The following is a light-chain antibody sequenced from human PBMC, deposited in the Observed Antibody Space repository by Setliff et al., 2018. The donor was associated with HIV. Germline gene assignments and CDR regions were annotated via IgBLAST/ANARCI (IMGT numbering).Light chain of an antibody. V-gene: IGLV2-14*01. CDR1: SSDIGGYNY. J-gene: IGLJ2*01. CDR3: SSYSSASTLTL. Sequence: QSALPQPASVSGSPGQSITISCTGTSSDIGGYNYVSWYQQHPGKAPKLIIYEVTNRPSGVSNRFSGSKSGNTASLTISGLQAEDEADYYCSSYSSASTLTLFGGGTKVTVL. CDR2: EVT.